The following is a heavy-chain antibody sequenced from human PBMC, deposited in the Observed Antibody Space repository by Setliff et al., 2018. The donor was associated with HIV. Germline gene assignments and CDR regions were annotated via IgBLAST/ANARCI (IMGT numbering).Heavy chain of an antibody. V-gene: IGHV1-8*03. D-gene: IGHD3-3*01. Sequence: ASVKVSCKASGYSFTNYDINWVRQATGQGLEWMGWMKPKSGKTGYAQKFQGRVTITRNTSISTVYIDLDSLRSDDAAVYYCARGFYDFFYNYYMDVRGKGTTVTVSS. CDR2: MKPKSGKT. CDR3: ARGFYDFFYNYYMDV. J-gene: IGHJ6*03. CDR1: GYSFTNYD.